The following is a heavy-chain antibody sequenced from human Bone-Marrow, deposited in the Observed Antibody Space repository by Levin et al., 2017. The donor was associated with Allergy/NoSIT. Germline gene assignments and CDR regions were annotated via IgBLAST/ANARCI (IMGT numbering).Heavy chain of an antibody. J-gene: IGHJ4*02. D-gene: IGHD3-10*01. CDR2: IYSGGCT. CDR1: GFTVSSNY. V-gene: IGHV3-53*01. CDR3: ARGWFGEWLSH. Sequence: GASVKVSCAASGFTVSSNYMSWVRQAPGKGPEWVSVIYSGGCTYYAVSVKGRFTISRDNSKNTLYLQMNSLRAEDTAVYYCARGWFGEWLSHWGQGTLVTVSS.